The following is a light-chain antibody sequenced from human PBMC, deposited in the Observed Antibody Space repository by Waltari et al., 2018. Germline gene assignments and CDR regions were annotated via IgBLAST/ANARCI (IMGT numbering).Light chain of an antibody. Sequence: NFMLTQPHSVSESPGNTVTISCTRSSGSIARHYVQWYQQRPGSAPTTVIYEDNQRPSGVPDRFSGSIDSSSNSASLTISGLKTEDEADYYCQSYDSSNWVFGGGTKLTVL. CDR2: EDN. CDR1: SGSIARHY. V-gene: IGLV6-57*04. CDR3: QSYDSSNWV. J-gene: IGLJ3*02.